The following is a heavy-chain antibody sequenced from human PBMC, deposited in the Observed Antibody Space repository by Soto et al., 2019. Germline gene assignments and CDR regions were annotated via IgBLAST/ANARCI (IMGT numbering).Heavy chain of an antibody. V-gene: IGHV1-69*13. Sequence: SVKVSCKASGGTFGSYGISWVRQAPGQGLEWMGGIIPIFGTGRYAQMFQGRVTITADESTSTLYMELSSLRSEDTAVYYCARSLDIVVVPAAIPYYYGMDVWGQGTTVTVSS. J-gene: IGHJ6*02. CDR3: ARSLDIVVVPAAIPYYYGMDV. CDR1: GGTFGSYG. CDR2: IIPIFGTG. D-gene: IGHD2-2*03.